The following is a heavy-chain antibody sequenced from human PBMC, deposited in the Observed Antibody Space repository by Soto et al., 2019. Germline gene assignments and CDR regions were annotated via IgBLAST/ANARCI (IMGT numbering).Heavy chain of an antibody. CDR1: GFTFSSYG. CDR2: ISSSSSYI. J-gene: IGHJ4*02. Sequence: PGGSLRLSCAASGFTFSSYGMNWVRQAPGKGLEWVSSISSSSSYIYYADSVKGRFTISRDNAKNSLYLQMNSLRAEDTAVYYCARARLITVTTLLLDYWGQGTLVTVSS. V-gene: IGHV3-21*01. CDR3: ARARLITVTTLLLDY. D-gene: IGHD4-17*01.